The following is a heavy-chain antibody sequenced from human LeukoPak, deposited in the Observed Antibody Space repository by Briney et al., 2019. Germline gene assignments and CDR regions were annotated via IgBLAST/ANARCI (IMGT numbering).Heavy chain of an antibody. CDR1: DDSISSSDYY. V-gene: IGHV4-39*01. CDR2: IYYTGST. CDR3: ARHGGSGAPDN. J-gene: IGHJ4*02. D-gene: IGHD3-10*01. Sequence: SETLSLTCTVSDDSISSSDYYWDWIRQPPGKGLEWIGSIYYTGSTHYNPSLKSRVTISVDMSKNHFSLKLNSVTATDTAVYYCARHGGSGAPDNWGQGTLVTVSS.